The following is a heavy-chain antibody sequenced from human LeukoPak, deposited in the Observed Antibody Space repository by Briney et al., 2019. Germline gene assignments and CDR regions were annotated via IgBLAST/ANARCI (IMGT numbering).Heavy chain of an antibody. D-gene: IGHD3-22*01. Sequence: QTGGSLRLSCAASGFTFSSYGMHWVRQAPGKGLEWVAFIRYDGSNKYYADSVKGRFTISRDNSKNTLYLQMNSLRAEDTAVYYCAKPHTYDSSGYGVTWFDPWGQGTLVTVSS. CDR1: GFTFSSYG. V-gene: IGHV3-30*02. J-gene: IGHJ5*02. CDR3: AKPHTYDSSGYGVTWFDP. CDR2: IRYDGSNK.